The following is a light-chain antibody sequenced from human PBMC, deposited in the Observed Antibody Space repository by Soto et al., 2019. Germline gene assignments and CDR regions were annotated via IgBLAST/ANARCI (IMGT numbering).Light chain of an antibody. CDR1: QGIGNY. J-gene: IGKJ5*01. Sequence: DIQMPQSPFAMSASVGDRVSMTLRASQGIGNYLAWFQQKPGKVPQRLIYAASSLQSGVPSRFSGSGSGTEFTLTISSLQPEDLAVYYCLQHNSYPFTFGQGTRLEIK. CDR3: LQHNSYPFT. V-gene: IGKV1-17*03. CDR2: AAS.